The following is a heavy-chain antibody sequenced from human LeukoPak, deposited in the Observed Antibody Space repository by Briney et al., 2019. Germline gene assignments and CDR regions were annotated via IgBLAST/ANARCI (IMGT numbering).Heavy chain of an antibody. CDR1: GGSISSNNW. J-gene: IGHJ6*03. CDR3: TRGSIAYYYMDV. V-gene: IGHV4-4*02. D-gene: IGHD3-22*01. CDR2: IYHSGNT. Sequence: SGTLSLTCAVSGGSISSNNWWNWVRQSPEKGLEWIGEIYHSGNTNYNPSLKRRITISVDKSKNQFSLKVRSVTAADTAVYYCTRGSIAYYYMDVWGKGTTVTISS.